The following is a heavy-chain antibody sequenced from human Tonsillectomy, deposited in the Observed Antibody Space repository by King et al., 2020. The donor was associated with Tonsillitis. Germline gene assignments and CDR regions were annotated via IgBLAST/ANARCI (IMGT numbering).Heavy chain of an antibody. D-gene: IGHD6-19*01. J-gene: IGHJ3*01. CDR1: GFSFHTHV. CDR3: AKDLSDSSGWYEALEA. Sequence: VQLVESGGALVQPGGSLRLSCVASGFSFHTHVMNWVRQAPGGGLEWISSISSSGTNTNDADSVKGRFTISRDNSKNTLFLQMNSLRAEDTALYYCAKDLSDSSGWYEALEAWGQGTMVIVSS. V-gene: IGHV3-23*04. CDR2: ISSSGTNT.